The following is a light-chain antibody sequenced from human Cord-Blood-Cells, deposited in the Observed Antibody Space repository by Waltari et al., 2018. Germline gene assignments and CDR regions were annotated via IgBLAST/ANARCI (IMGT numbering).Light chain of an antibody. CDR3: QAWDSSTYV. V-gene: IGLV3-1*01. J-gene: IGLJ1*01. CDR2: QDS. CDR1: KLGDKY. Sequence: SCELTQPPSVSVSPGQAASITCSGAKLGDKYACWYQQKPGQSPVLVIYQDSKRPSGIPERFSGSNSGNTATLTISGTQAMDEADYYCQAWDSSTYVFGTGTKVTVL.